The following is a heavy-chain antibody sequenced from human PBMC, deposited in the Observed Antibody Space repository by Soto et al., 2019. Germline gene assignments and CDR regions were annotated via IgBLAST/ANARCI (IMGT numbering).Heavy chain of an antibody. CDR1: GYTFTTYE. Sequence: QVQLVQSGAEVKKPGASVKVSCKASGYTFTTYEINWVRQVPGQGLEWMGWMSPSSGNTGYVDQFRGRVTMTSHTYMTTAYMELSSLRSEDTAVYYCARVGGQLFGDHGMDVWGQGTTVTVSS. V-gene: IGHV1-8*01. CDR2: MSPSSGNT. CDR3: ARVGGQLFGDHGMDV. J-gene: IGHJ6*02. D-gene: IGHD3-10*01.